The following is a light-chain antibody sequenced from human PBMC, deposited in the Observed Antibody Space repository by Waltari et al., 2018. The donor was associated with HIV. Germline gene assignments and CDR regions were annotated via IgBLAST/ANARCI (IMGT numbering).Light chain of an antibody. J-gene: IGLJ2*01. Sequence: QSVLTQSPSASGTPGQRGTISCSGSGSTIGRNHGHWYPQVPGTAPKLLIYRNNRRPSGVPDRFSGSKSGASASLAISGLQSEDEADYYCAAWDDSLNGPVFGGGTRLTVL. CDR3: AAWDDSLNGPV. CDR2: RNN. V-gene: IGLV1-44*01. CDR1: GSTIGRNH.